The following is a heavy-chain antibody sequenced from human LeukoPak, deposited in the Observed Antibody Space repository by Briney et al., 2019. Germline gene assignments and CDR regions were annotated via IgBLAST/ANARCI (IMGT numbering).Heavy chain of an antibody. V-gene: IGHV3-64D*06. CDR3: VNQISGWVY. D-gene: IGHD6-19*01. CDR1: GFTFTSYP. J-gene: IGHJ4*02. CDR2: ISSNGGST. Sequence: GVSLRLSCSASGFTFTSYPIHWVPQAPGKGLEYVSAISSNGGSTYYADSVKGRFTISRDNSKNTLYLQMSSLRAEDTAMYYCVNQISGWVYWGQGTLVTVSS.